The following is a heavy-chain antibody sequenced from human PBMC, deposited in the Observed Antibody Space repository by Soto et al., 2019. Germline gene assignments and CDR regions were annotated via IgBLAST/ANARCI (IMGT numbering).Heavy chain of an antibody. CDR1: GGTFSSYA. V-gene: IGHV1-69*13. Sequence: GASVKVSCKASGGTFSSYAISWVRQAPGQGLEWMGGIIPIFGTANYAQKFQGRVTITADESTSTAYMELSSLRSEDTAVYYCARVPYCSSPSCPDWFDPWGQGNLVTVSS. D-gene: IGHD2-2*01. CDR3: ARVPYCSSPSCPDWFDP. CDR2: IIPIFGTA. J-gene: IGHJ5*02.